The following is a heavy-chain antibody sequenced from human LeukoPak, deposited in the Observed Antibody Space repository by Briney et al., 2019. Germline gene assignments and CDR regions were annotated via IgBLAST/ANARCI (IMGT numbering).Heavy chain of an antibody. CDR1: GFTFSSYS. CDR3: ARVLRGSGSYYLDY. V-gene: IGHV3-48*02. Sequence: PGGSLRLSCAASGFTFSSYSMNWVRQAPGKGLEWVSYISSSSSTIYYADSVKGRFTISRDNAKNSLYLQMNSLRDEDTAVYYCARVLRGSGSYYLDYWGQGTLVTVSS. J-gene: IGHJ4*02. D-gene: IGHD3-10*01. CDR2: ISSSSSTI.